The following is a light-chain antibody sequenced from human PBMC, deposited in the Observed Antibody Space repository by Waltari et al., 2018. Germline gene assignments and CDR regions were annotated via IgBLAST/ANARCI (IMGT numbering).Light chain of an antibody. CDR1: QSVSSY. CDR2: SAS. J-gene: IGKJ1*01. V-gene: IGKV3-15*01. Sequence: EIVMTQSPATLSVSPGERATLSCRASQSVSSYVAWYQRKPGQAPRLLIYSASTRATGIPARFSGSGSGTEVTLTISSLQSEDFAVYYCQQYNDRRTFGQGTKVEI. CDR3: QQYNDRRT.